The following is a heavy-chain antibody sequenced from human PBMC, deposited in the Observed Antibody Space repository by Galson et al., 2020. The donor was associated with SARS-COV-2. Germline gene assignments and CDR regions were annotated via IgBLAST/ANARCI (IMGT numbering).Heavy chain of an antibody. V-gene: IGHV3-15*01. CDR1: GFTFNNAW. D-gene: IGHD3-10*01. CDR2: IKSKTDGGTT. Sequence: SCAASGFTFNNAWMSWVRQAPGKGLEWVGRIKSKTDGGTTDYTAPVKGRFTLSRDDSQNTLFLQMNSLKTEDTAVYYCTTYSYYYASGDDYWGQGTLVTVSS. CDR3: TTYSYYYASGDDY. J-gene: IGHJ4*02.